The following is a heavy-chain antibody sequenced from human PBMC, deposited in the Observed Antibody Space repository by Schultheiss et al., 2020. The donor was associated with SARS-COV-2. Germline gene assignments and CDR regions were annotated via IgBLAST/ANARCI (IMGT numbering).Heavy chain of an antibody. CDR2: IYYSGST. CDR3: ARGDYDHAFDI. Sequence: SETLSLTCSVSGDSISSGGYYWSWIRQHPGKGLEWIGYIYYSGSTYYNPSLKSRVTISVDTSKNQFSLKLSSVTAADTAVYYCARGDYDHAFDIWGQGTMVTVSS. CDR1: GDSISSGGYY. V-gene: IGHV4-31*03. J-gene: IGHJ3*02. D-gene: IGHD5-12*01.